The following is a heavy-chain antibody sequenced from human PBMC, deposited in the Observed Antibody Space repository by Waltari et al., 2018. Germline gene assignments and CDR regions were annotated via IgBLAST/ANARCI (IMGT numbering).Heavy chain of an antibody. D-gene: IGHD6-13*01. CDR2: IYTSGST. Sequence: QVQLQESGPGLVKPSETLSLTCTVSGGSISSYYWSWIRQPAGKGLERIGRIYTSGSTNYNPSLKSRVTMSVDTSKNQFSLKLSSVTAADTAVYYCARDRSAAAGTNNWFDPWGQGTLVTVSS. J-gene: IGHJ5*02. V-gene: IGHV4-4*07. CDR3: ARDRSAAAGTNNWFDP. CDR1: GGSISSYY.